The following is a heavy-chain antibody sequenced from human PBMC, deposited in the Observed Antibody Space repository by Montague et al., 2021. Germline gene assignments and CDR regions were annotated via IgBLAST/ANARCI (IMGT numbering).Heavy chain of an antibody. CDR1: GGSISSGGFC. J-gene: IGHJ4*02. CDR3: ARSGGYCSGGRCDTFDY. CDR2: IYDSGST. Sequence: TLSLTRSVSGGSISSGGFCWSWIRQHPGKGPEWIGSIYDSGSTHYNPSLKSRLTLSRDTSKNQVSLRLTSVTAAETAVYYCARSGGYCSGGRCDTFDYWGQGILVNVSS. D-gene: IGHD2-15*01. V-gene: IGHV4-31*03.